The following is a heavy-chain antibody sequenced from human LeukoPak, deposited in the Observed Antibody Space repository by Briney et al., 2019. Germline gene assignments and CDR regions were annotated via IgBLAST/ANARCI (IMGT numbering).Heavy chain of an antibody. V-gene: IGHV4-59*01. Sequence: PSETLSLTCTVSSGSISSYYRSWIRQPPGKGLEWIGYISYSGSTNYNPSLKSRVTISVDASKNQFSLRLTSVTAADTAVYYCARDQGSSWFDYWGQGTLVTVSS. J-gene: IGHJ4*02. CDR1: SGSISSYY. D-gene: IGHD6-13*01. CDR2: ISYSGST. CDR3: ARDQGSSWFDY.